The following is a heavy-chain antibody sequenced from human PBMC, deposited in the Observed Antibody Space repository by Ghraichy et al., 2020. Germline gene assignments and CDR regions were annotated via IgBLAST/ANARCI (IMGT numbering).Heavy chain of an antibody. Sequence: SQTLSLTCTVSGGSISSYYWSWIRQPPGKGLEWIGYINYSGGTNYNPSLKSRVTILVDTSKNQFSLKLTSVTAADTAVYYCARGRNTGSWDYWYFDLWGRGTLVTVSS. CDR3: ARGRNTGSWDYWYFDL. J-gene: IGHJ2*01. D-gene: IGHD2-8*02. CDR1: GGSISSYY. V-gene: IGHV4-59*01. CDR2: INYSGGT.